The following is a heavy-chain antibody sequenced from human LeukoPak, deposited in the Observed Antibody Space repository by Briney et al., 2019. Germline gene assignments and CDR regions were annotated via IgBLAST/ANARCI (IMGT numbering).Heavy chain of an antibody. Sequence: LEWMGIINPSGGSTSYAQKFQGRVTMTRDTSTSTVYMELSSLRSEDTAVYYCARGPGYGSGSYYNRQSLNYYYGMDVWGQGTTVTVSS. V-gene: IGHV1-46*01. CDR2: INPSGGST. J-gene: IGHJ6*02. D-gene: IGHD3-10*01. CDR3: ARGPGYGSGSYYNRQSLNYYYGMDV.